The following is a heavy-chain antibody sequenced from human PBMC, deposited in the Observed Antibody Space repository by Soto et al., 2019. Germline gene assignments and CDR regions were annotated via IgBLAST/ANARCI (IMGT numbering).Heavy chain of an antibody. CDR2: ISYDGTNK. CDR1: GFSFSISP. D-gene: IGHD7-27*01. Sequence: QVQLVESGGGVVQPGRSLRLSCAASGFSFSISPMHWVRQAPGKGPEWVALISYDGTNKFYADSVKGRFTISRDNYKSTLYLQVDSLRREEAAVYYCARDPKTSGGQHWAFNYFDSWGQGTLVTVSS. V-gene: IGHV3-30-3*01. J-gene: IGHJ4*02. CDR3: ARDPKTSGGQHWAFNYFDS.